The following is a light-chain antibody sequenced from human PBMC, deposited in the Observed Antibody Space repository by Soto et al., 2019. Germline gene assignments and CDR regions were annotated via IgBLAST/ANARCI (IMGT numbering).Light chain of an antibody. J-gene: IGKJ1*01. CDR3: QQYNNWPWT. Sequence: IETTQSPATLSVSPGERATLPCRASQSVSSNLAWYQQKPGQAPRLLIYGASTRATGIPARFSGSGSGTEFTLTISSLQSEDFAVYYCQQYNNWPWTFGQGTKVDI. CDR1: QSVSSN. V-gene: IGKV3-15*01. CDR2: GAS.